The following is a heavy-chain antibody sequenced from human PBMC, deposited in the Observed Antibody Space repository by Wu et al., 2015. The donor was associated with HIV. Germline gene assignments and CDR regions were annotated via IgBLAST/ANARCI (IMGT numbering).Heavy chain of an antibody. Sequence: QVQLVQSGAEVKEPGASVKISCKASGYTFTGYYIHWVRQAPGQGLEWMGWINPNSGDTNYAQKFQGRVTMTRDTSVSTAYMELSRLRSGDTAVFYXARLGFTGGWPDQFDYWGQGTLVTVSS. D-gene: IGHD2-8*02. CDR2: INPNSGDT. CDR1: GYTFTGYY. CDR3: ARLGFTGGWPDQFDY. J-gene: IGHJ4*02. V-gene: IGHV1-2*02.